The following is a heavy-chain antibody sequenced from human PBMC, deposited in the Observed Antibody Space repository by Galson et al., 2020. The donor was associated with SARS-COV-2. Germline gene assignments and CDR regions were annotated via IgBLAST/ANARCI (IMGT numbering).Heavy chain of an antibody. V-gene: IGHV3-30*03. CDR2: ISYDGSNK. D-gene: IGHD6-13*01. Sequence: AGGSLRLPCAASGFTFSSYGMHWVRQAPGKGLEWVAVISYDGSNKYYADSVKGRFTISRDNSKNTLYLQMTSLRAEDTAVSYCARDRSSWYLDYWGQGTLVTGSS. CDR1: GFTFSSYG. CDR3: ARDRSSWYLDY. J-gene: IGHJ4*02.